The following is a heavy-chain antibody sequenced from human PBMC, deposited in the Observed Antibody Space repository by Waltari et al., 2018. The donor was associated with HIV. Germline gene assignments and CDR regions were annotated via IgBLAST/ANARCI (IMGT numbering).Heavy chain of an antibody. CDR2: IGHDGSAK. V-gene: IGHV3-30*03. Sequence: QVHLVESGGGVVQTGGSLRLSCAVSGFTFNTYGLHWVRQAPGKGLEWVTVIGHDGSAKFYADSVKGRFTISRDNSKNTMYLQMNSLRAEDAAVYYCAREGYDYPNLYWHFDLWGRGTQVTVSS. D-gene: IGHD3-16*01. J-gene: IGHJ2*01. CDR3: AREGYDYPNLYWHFDL. CDR1: GFTFNTYG.